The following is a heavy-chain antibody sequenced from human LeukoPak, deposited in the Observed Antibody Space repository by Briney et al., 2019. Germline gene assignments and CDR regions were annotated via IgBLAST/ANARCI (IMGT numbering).Heavy chain of an antibody. V-gene: IGHV4-39*01. J-gene: IGHJ3*02. Sequence: SETLSLTCTVSGGSISSSSCYWGWIRQPPGKGLEWIGSIYYSGSTYYNPSLKSRVTISVDTSKNQFSLKLSSVTAADTAVYYCARRWSRRRVAFDIWGQGTMVTVSS. CDR1: GGSISSSSCY. D-gene: IGHD2-8*02. CDR2: IYYSGST. CDR3: ARRWSRRRVAFDI.